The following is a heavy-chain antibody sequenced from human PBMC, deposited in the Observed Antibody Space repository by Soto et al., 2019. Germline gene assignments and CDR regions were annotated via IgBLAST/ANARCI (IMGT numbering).Heavy chain of an antibody. Sequence: VPLVESGGGSVQPGGSLRLSCVASGIPFSGYWMHWVRQVPGKGPVWVARVDSVGSGTSYADSVKGRFTISRDNAKNTLSLQVDSLRVEDTAVYYCATVFEHWGQGIPVTVSS. J-gene: IGHJ4*02. CDR2: VDSVGSGT. CDR3: ATVFEH. V-gene: IGHV3-74*01. CDR1: GIPFSGYW.